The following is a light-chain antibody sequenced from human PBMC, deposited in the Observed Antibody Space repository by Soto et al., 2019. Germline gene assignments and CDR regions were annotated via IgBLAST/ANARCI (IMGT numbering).Light chain of an antibody. V-gene: IGLV2-14*01. CDR3: SSFTISSTVV. CDR2: DVS. Sequence: QSALTQPASVSGSPGQSITISCTGTSSDVNPHDYVSWYQQHPGKAPKLMIYDVSNRPSGVSNRFSGSKSGNTASLTISGLQADDEADYYCSSFTISSTVVFGGGTKLTVL. J-gene: IGLJ2*01. CDR1: SSDVNPHDY.